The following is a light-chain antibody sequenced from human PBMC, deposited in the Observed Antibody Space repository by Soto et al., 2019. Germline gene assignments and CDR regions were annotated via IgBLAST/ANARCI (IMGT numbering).Light chain of an antibody. CDR2: EVS. J-gene: IGLJ3*02. CDR3: NSYAGSNNWV. V-gene: IGLV2-8*01. CDR1: SSDVGGYNY. Sequence: QSALTQPASVSGSPGQSITISCTGTSSDVGGYNYVSWYQQHPGKAPKLMIYEVSKRHSGVPDRFSGSKSGNTASLTVSGLQAEDEADYYCNSYAGSNNWVFGGGTKVTVL.